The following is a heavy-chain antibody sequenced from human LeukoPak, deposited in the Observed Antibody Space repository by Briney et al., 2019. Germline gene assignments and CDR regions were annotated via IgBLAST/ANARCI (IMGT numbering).Heavy chain of an antibody. CDR1: GDSVSSDNAT. CDR3: ARVFLPLGDAFDI. D-gene: IGHD3-16*02. V-gene: IGHV6-1*01. J-gene: IGHJ3*02. Sequence: SQTLSLTCAISGDSVSSDNATWNWIRQSPSRGLEWLGRTYYRSKWYNDYAVSVKSRITINPDTSKNQFSLQLNSVTPEDTAVYYCARVFLPLGDAFDIWGQGTMVTVSS. CDR2: TYYRSKWYN.